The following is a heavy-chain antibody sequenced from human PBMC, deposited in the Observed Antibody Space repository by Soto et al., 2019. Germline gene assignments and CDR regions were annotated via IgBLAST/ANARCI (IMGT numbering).Heavy chain of an antibody. Sequence: ASVKVSCKASGYTFTSYGISWVRQAPGQGLEWMGWISAYNGNTNYAQKLQGRVTMTTDTSTSTAYMELRSLRSDDTAVYYCARESRISIFSGPAGGVRWFDPWGQGTLVTVSS. J-gene: IGHJ5*02. CDR2: ISAYNGNT. CDR1: GYTFTSYG. CDR3: ARESRISIFSGPAGGVRWFDP. D-gene: IGHD3-3*01. V-gene: IGHV1-18*01.